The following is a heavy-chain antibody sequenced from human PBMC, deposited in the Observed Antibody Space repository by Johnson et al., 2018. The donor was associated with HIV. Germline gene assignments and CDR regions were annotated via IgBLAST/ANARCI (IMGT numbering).Heavy chain of an antibody. V-gene: IGHV3-23*04. CDR2: VTGSCGTS. CDR1: GFTFSRYA. CDR3: AYRGECDFWGGSPDAFGI. Sequence: VQLVESGGGLVQPGGSLRLSCVASGFTFSRYAMNWVRQAPGKGLEWVSSVTGSCGTSYYADSVKGRFTISRDNSKNTLYPQMNSLGAEDTAVYYCAYRGECDFWGGSPDAFGIWGRGTMVTVSS. D-gene: IGHD3-3*01. J-gene: IGHJ3*02.